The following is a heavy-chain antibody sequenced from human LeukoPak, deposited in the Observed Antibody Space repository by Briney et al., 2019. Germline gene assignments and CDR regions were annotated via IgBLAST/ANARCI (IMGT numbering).Heavy chain of an antibody. Sequence: PSETLSLTCAVSGGSINSGIYSWSWIRQPPGQGLEWIGYMHYSGSTFYNPSLKSRMTISVDTSKTQFSLRLSSVTTADTAVYYCAREGYDSSASNAFDIRGQGTMVTVSS. CDR1: GGSINSGIYS. CDR3: AREGYDSSASNAFDI. V-gene: IGHV4-30-4*07. D-gene: IGHD3-22*01. J-gene: IGHJ3*02. CDR2: MHYSGST.